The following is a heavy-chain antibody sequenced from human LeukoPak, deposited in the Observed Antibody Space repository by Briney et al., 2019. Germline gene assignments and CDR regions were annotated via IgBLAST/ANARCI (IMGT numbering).Heavy chain of an antibody. CDR2: INPKSGGT. CDR3: ARDRLSAAGGWDLVFDY. Sequence: ASVKVSCKASGYTFTGYYMHWVRQAPGQGLEWMGWINPKSGGTNYAQKFQGRVTMTRDTSISTAYMELRSLRSDDTAVYYCARDRLSAAGGWDLVFDYWGQGTLVTVSS. V-gene: IGHV1-2*02. D-gene: IGHD1-26*01. CDR1: GYTFTGYY. J-gene: IGHJ4*02.